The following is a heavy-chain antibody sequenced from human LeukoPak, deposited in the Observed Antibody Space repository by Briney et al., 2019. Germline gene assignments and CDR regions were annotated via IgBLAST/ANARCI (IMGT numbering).Heavy chain of an antibody. Sequence: ASVKVSCKASGNTFTGYYMHWVRQAPGQGLEWMGRINPNSGGTNYAQKFQGRVTMTRDTSISTAYMELSRLRSDDTAVYYCARVKSPTFDCSSTSCYLQYYYYYYGMDVWGQGTTVTVSS. D-gene: IGHD2-2*01. V-gene: IGHV1-2*06. CDR3: ARVKSPTFDCSSTSCYLQYYYYYYGMDV. CDR1: GNTFTGYY. CDR2: INPNSGGT. J-gene: IGHJ6*02.